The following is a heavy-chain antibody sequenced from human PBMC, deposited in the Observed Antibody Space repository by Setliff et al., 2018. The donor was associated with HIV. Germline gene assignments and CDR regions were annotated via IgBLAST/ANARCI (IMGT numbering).Heavy chain of an antibody. Sequence: GGSLRLSCTTSGFTFYYHTMTWVRQAPGKGLEWVANIKRDGSEKHHVDSVKGRFTISRDNAKNTLYLQMNSLRAEDTAVYHCARVAATVVTLNWFDPWGQGTLVTVSS. V-gene: IGHV3-7*01. CDR3: ARVAATVVTLNWFDP. J-gene: IGHJ5*02. CDR2: IKRDGSEK. CDR1: GFTFYYHT. D-gene: IGHD6-25*01.